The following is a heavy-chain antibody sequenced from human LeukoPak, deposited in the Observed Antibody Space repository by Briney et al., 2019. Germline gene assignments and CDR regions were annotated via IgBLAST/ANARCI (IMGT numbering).Heavy chain of an antibody. CDR3: ARSARLMKGVVEVTALDD. J-gene: IGHJ4*02. D-gene: IGHD3-3*01. Sequence: GGSLTLSCEDSGFTFRSYEMNWVRQAPGKGLEWIAYLSSSGSAFSYADSVKGRFTIARDNAKNSVYLEMNSLRADDTAVHYCARSARLMKGVVEVTALDDWGQGTLVTVSS. V-gene: IGHV3-48*03. CDR2: LSSSGSAF. CDR1: GFTFRSYE.